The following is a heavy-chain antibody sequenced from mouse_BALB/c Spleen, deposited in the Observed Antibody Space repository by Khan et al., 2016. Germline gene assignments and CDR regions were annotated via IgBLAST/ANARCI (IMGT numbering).Heavy chain of an antibody. CDR2: IYWDDDK. V-gene: IGHV8-12*01. CDR1: EFSLNTSGMG. CDR3: ARPRSTMITTGLAY. Sequence: QVTLKESGPGILQPSQTLSLTCSFSEFSLNTSGMGVSWIRQPSGKGLEWLAHIYWDDDKRYNPSLKSRLTISKDTSRNQVFLKITSVDTADTATYYCARPRSTMITTGLAYWGQGTLVTVSA. J-gene: IGHJ3*01. D-gene: IGHD2-4*01.